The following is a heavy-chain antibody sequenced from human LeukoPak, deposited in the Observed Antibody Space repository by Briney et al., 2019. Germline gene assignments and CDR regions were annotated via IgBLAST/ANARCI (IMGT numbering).Heavy chain of an antibody. D-gene: IGHD4-17*01. CDR3: ARTTSLTASGYDY. J-gene: IGHJ4*02. V-gene: IGHV1-8*03. Sequence: ASVTVSCMTSGYTFTIYHINWVRQSTGQGLEWMGWMNPYSGDRGYAQKFQGRVSITSDTSISTAYMELSSLRSEDTAVYFCARTTSLTASGYDYWGQGTLVTVSS. CDR1: GYTFTIYH. CDR2: MNPYSGDR.